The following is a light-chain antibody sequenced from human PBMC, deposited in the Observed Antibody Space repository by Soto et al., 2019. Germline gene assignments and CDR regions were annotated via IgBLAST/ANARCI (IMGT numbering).Light chain of an antibody. CDR1: QTMNNW. V-gene: IGKV1-5*01. CDR3: QQYNSFPRT. CDR2: HAS. Sequence: DIQMTQSPSTLSASVGDRCTITCRASQTMNNWLAWYQQKPGKAPKLLIYHASSLQSGVPSRFSGSGSVTEFTLTISSLQPDDFATYYCQQYNSFPRTFGQGTKVDIK. J-gene: IGKJ1*01.